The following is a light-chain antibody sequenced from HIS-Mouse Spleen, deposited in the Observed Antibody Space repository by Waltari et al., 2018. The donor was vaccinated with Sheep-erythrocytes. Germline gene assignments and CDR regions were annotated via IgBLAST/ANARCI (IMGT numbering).Light chain of an antibody. CDR1: QGISSY. V-gene: IGKV1-9*01. Sequence: DIQLTQSPSFLSASVGDRVTITCRASQGISSYLAWYQQKPGKAPKLLIYAASTLQSGVPSRFSGSGSGTEFTLTFSSLQPEDFATYYCQQLNSYPFTLGPGTKVDIQ. J-gene: IGKJ3*01. CDR3: QQLNSYPFT. CDR2: AAS.